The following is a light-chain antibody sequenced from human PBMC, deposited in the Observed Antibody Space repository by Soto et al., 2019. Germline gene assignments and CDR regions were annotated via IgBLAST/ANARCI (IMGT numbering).Light chain of an antibody. V-gene: IGKV3-11*01. CDR1: QSVSSY. CDR2: DAS. J-gene: IGKJ2*01. Sequence: EIVLTQSPATLSLSPGERATLSCRASQSVSSYLAWYQQKPGQAPRLLIYDASNRATGIPARFSGSGSGTDFTPTTSSLEPEGFEVYYCQQRSNWPLTFGQGTKLEIK. CDR3: QQRSNWPLT.